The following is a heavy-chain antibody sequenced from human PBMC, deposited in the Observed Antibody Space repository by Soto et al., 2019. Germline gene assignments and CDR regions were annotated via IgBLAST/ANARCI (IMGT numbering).Heavy chain of an antibody. CDR1: GGSVSSGTYY. CDR3: ARSLGTVYDSLHGY. D-gene: IGHD3-22*01. V-gene: IGHV4-61*01. Sequence: PSETLSLTCTVSGGSVSSGTYYWSWIRQPPGKGLEWIGYIYYPGSTNYNPSLKSRVTISIDTSKNQFSLKLSSVTAADTAVFYCARSLGTVYDSLHGYWGQGTLVTVSS. CDR2: IYYPGST. J-gene: IGHJ4*01.